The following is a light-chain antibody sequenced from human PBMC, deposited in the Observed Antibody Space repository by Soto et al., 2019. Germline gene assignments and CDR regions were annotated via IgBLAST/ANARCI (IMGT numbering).Light chain of an antibody. CDR3: QQVNNWPYT. J-gene: IGKJ2*01. V-gene: IGKV3-15*01. CDR2: SAS. CDR1: ESLGRS. Sequence: EIMMTQSPATLSVSPGEGATLSCRASESLGRSLAWYKQRPGQAPRLLIYSASSRVTGIPARFSGSGSGTEFTLTISSLQSEDSAVYYCQQVNNWPYTFGQGTKLEIK.